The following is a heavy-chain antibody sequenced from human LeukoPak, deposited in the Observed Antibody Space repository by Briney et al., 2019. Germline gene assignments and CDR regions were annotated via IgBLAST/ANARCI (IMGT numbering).Heavy chain of an antibody. D-gene: IGHD5-18*01. V-gene: IGHV4-39*01. CDR3: ARGYNHGTSRPLN. J-gene: IGHJ4*02. CDR1: GVSISGLTYL. CDR2: ISNNGRP. Sequence: PSETLSLTCAVSGVSISGLTYLWGWVRHPPGKGLEWIATISNNGRPYYNPSLQSRVTISLDPSNNQFSLRLTSVTAGDTAVYYCARGYNHGTSRPLNWGQGTLVTVYS.